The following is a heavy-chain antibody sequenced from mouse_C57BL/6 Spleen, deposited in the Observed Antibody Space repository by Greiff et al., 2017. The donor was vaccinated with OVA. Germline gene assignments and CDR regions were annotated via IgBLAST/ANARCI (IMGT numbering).Heavy chain of an antibody. CDR3: TRGDYGNYEAMDY. Sequence: VQLQQSGPVLARPGASVKMSCKTSGYTFTSYWMHWVKQRPGQGLEWIGAIYPGNSDTSYNQKFKGKAKLTAVTSASTAYMELSSLTNEDSAVYYCTRGDYGNYEAMDYWGQGTSVTVSS. CDR2: IYPGNSDT. D-gene: IGHD2-1*01. J-gene: IGHJ4*01. CDR1: GYTFTSYW. V-gene: IGHV1-5*01.